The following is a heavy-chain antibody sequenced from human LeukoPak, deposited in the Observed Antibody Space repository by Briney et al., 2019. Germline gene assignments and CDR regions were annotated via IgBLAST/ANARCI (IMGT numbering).Heavy chain of an antibody. CDR3: ARGGDDYVWGSYRF. D-gene: IGHD3-16*02. CDR1: GGSFSGYY. V-gene: IGHV4-34*01. J-gene: IGHJ4*02. CDR2: IYYTGST. Sequence: SETLSLTCAVYGGSFSGYYWSWIRQPPGKGLEWIGSIYYTGSTNYNPSLKSRVTISEDTSKNQFSLKLSSVTAADTAVYYCARGGDDYVWGSYRFWGQGTLVTVSS.